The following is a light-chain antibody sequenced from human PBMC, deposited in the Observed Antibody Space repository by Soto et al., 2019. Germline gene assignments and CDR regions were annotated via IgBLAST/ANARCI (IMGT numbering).Light chain of an antibody. CDR2: DDS. CDR3: QVWDSSSYQVV. CDR1: SIGSKR. Sequence: SYELTQPPSASVAPGQTARITCGGNSIGSKRVHWYQQKPGQAPVLGVYDDSDRPSGTPERFSGSNSGNTATLIISRVEAGDEADYYCQVWDSSSYQVVFGGGTKLTVL. J-gene: IGLJ2*01. V-gene: IGLV3-21*02.